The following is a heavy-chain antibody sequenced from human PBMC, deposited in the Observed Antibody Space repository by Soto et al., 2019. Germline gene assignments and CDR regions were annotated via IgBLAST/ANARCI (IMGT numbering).Heavy chain of an antibody. D-gene: IGHD2-15*01. J-gene: IGHJ6*02. CDR3: ARSRVVAASWYYYGMDV. CDR1: GGTFSSYA. V-gene: IGHV1-69*01. CDR2: IIPIFGTA. Sequence: QVQLVQSGAEVKKPGSSVKVSCKASGGTFSSYAISWVRQAPGQGLEWMGGIIPIFGTANYAQKFQGRVTITADESTSTAYMELSSLRSEDTAVYYCARSRVVAASWYYYGMDVWGQGTTVTGSS.